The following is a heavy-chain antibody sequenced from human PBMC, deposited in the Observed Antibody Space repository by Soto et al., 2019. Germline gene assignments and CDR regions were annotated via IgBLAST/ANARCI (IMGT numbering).Heavy chain of an antibody. Sequence: PSETLSLTCNVSGGSISSSSYYWGWIRQPPGKGLEWIGNIYYSGSTNYNPSLKSRVTISVDTSKNQFSLKLSSVTAADTAVYYCARVASNAYGDYADYWGQGTLVTVSS. V-gene: IGHV4-39*07. J-gene: IGHJ4*02. CDR3: ARVASNAYGDYADY. D-gene: IGHD4-17*01. CDR2: IYYSGST. CDR1: GGSISSSSYY.